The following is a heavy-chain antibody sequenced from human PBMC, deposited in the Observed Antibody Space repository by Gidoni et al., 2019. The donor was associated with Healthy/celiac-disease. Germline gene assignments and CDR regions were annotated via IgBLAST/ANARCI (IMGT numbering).Heavy chain of an antibody. V-gene: IGHV1-3*01. CDR3: AKDIAVANNLDAFDI. CDR2: INAGNGNT. D-gene: IGHD6-19*01. Sequence: QVQLVQSGAEVKKPGAAVKVSCKASGYTFPSYAMHWVRQAPGQRLEWMGWINAGNGNTKYSQKFQGRVTITRETSASTAYMELSSLRSEDTAVYYCAKDIAVANNLDAFDIWGQGTMVTVSS. J-gene: IGHJ3*02. CDR1: GYTFPSYA.